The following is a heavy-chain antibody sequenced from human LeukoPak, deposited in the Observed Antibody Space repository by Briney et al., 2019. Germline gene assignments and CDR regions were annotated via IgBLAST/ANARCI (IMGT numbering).Heavy chain of an antibody. J-gene: IGHJ4*02. Sequence: ASVKVSCKASGFTFTSSAMQWVRQARGQRLEWIGWIVVGSGNTNYAQKFQERVTITRDMSTSTAYMELSSLRSEDTAVYYCAAADIFRYSYGYVGVDYWGQGTLVTVSS. CDR2: IVVGSGNT. CDR3: AAADIFRYSYGYVGVDY. V-gene: IGHV1-58*02. D-gene: IGHD5-18*01. CDR1: GFTFTSSA.